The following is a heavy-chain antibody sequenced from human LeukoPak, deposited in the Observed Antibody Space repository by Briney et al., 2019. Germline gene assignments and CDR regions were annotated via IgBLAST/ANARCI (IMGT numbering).Heavy chain of an antibody. Sequence: SETLSLTCAVYGGSFSGYHWSWIRQPPGKGLEWIGEINHSGSTNYNPSLKSRVTISVDTSKNQFSLKLSSVTAADTAVYYCARLPGLYGDYDYYYYGMDVWGQGTTVTVSS. CDR2: INHSGST. D-gene: IGHD4-17*01. CDR1: GGSFSGYH. V-gene: IGHV4-34*01. CDR3: ARLPGLYGDYDYYYYGMDV. J-gene: IGHJ6*02.